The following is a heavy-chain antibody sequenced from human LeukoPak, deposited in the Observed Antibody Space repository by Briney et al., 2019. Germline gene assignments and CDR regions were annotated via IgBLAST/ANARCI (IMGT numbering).Heavy chain of an antibody. V-gene: IGHV3-7*01. J-gene: IGHJ4*02. Sequence: PGGSLRLSCAASGFTFSSYSMSWVRQAPGKGLEWVANIKQDGSEKNYVGSVKGRFTIARDNAKNSLYLQMNSLRAEDTAVYYCARRSQELGASFDYWGQGTLVTVSS. CDR1: GFTFSSYS. CDR3: ARRSQELGASFDY. CDR2: IKQDGSEK. D-gene: IGHD3-16*01.